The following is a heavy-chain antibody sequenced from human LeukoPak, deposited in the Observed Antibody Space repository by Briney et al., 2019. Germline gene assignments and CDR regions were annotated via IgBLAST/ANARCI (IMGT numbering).Heavy chain of an antibody. CDR2: ITPMFGTA. Sequence: SVEVSCKASGGTFSSYAINWVRQAPGQGLEWMGGITPMFGTAKYAQKFQGRVTITADESTSTAYMELSSLRSEDTAVYYCARDSSEFRSLIFHWGQGTLVTVSS. CDR3: ARDSSEFRSLIFH. CDR1: GGTFSSYA. J-gene: IGHJ1*01. D-gene: IGHD3-9*01. V-gene: IGHV1-69*13.